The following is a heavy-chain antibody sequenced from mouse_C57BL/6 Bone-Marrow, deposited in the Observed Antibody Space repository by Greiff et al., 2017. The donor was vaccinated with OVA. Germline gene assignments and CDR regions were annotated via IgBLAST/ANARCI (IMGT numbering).Heavy chain of an antibody. Sequence: MPGQGLEWIGEIDPSDSYTNYNQKFKGKSTLTVDKSSSTAYMQLSSLTSEDSAVYYCARGYYGDYWGQGTTLTVSS. CDR3: ARGYYGDY. CDR2: IDPSDSYT. J-gene: IGHJ2*01. D-gene: IGHD1-1*01. V-gene: IGHV1-69*01.